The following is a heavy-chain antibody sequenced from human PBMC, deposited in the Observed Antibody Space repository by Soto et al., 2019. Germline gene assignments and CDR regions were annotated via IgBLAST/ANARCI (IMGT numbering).Heavy chain of an antibody. J-gene: IGHJ6*03. V-gene: IGHV3-23*01. Sequence: GGSLRLSCAASGFTFSSYAMSWVRQAPGKGLEWVSAISGSGGSTYYADSVKGRFTISRDNSKNTLYLQMNSLRAEDTAVYYCAKALTHIDFWSGFKNDYYYYYMDVWGKGTTVTVSS. CDR1: GFTFSSYA. CDR3: AKALTHIDFWSGFKNDYYYYYMDV. CDR2: ISGSGGST. D-gene: IGHD3-3*01.